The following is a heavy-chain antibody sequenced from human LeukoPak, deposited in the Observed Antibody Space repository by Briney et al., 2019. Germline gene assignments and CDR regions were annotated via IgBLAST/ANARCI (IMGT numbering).Heavy chain of an antibody. CDR2: ISRSGGST. V-gene: IGHV3-23*01. CDR3: SKKGQSEDYGKPG. CDR1: GFTLGTYD. J-gene: IGHJ4*02. Sequence: GGSLRLSCAASGFTLGTYDMYWVRQAPGKGLECVSSISRSGGSTYYADSVKGRFTISRDNSENTLYLQMSSLRADDTAVYYCSKKGQSEDYGKPGWGQGTLVTVSS. D-gene: IGHD4-17*01.